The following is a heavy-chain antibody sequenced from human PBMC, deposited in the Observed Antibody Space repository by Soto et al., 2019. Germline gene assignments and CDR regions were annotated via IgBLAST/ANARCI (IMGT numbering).Heavy chain of an antibody. Sequence: QVQLVQSGAAVKKPGSSVKVSCKASGGTFSSYAISWVRQAPGQGLEWMGGIIPIFGTANYAQKFQGRVTITADESTSTADMELSSLRSEDTAVYDCAGVLLRDGYIWEYFDYWGQGTLVTVSS. CDR2: IIPIFGTA. J-gene: IGHJ4*02. D-gene: IGHD3-16*01. CDR1: GGTFSSYA. CDR3: AGVLLRDGYIWEYFDY. V-gene: IGHV1-69*12.